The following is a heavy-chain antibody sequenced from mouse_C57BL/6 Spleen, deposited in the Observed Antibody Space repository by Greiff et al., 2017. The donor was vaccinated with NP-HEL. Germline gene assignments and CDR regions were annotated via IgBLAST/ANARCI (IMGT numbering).Heavy chain of an antibody. CDR3: AKEGTTVVAKDYAMDY. D-gene: IGHD1-1*01. V-gene: IGHV1-4*01. J-gene: IGHJ4*01. CDR1: GYTFTSYT. Sequence: VQLQQSGAELARPGASVKMSCKASGYTFTSYTMHWVKQRPGQGLEWIGYINPSSGYTKYNQKFKDKATLTADKSSSTAYMQLSSLTSEDSAVYYCAKEGTTVVAKDYAMDYWGQGTSVTVSS. CDR2: INPSSGYT.